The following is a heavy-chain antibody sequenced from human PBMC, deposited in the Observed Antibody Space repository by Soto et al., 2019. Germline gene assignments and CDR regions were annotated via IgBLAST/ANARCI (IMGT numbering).Heavy chain of an antibody. V-gene: IGHV3-15*01. CDR2: IKSKADGGTT. CDR3: TLHIVVVNAIYNYFVY. Sequence: EVHLVESGGGLVKPGGSLRLSCTASGFTFSDAWMSWVRQAPGEGLEWVGRIKSKADGGTTDYAAPVRGRFTISRDDSKNTLYLQMNSLKTEDTAVYYCTLHIVVVNAIYNYFVYWGQGTLVTVSS. J-gene: IGHJ4*02. D-gene: IGHD2-21*01. CDR1: GFTFSDAW.